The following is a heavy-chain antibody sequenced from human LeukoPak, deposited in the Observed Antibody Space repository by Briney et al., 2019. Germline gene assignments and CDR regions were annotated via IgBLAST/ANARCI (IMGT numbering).Heavy chain of an antibody. D-gene: IGHD5-18*01. CDR2: IYTSGST. CDR1: GYSISSGYY. CDR3: ARDGIRNWFDP. Sequence: SETQSLTCAVSGYSISSGYYWGWIRQPAGKGLEWIGRIYTSGSTNYNPSLKSRVTMSVDTSKNQFSLKLSSVTAADTAVYYCARDGIRNWFDPWGQGTLVTVSS. V-gene: IGHV4-4*07. J-gene: IGHJ5*02.